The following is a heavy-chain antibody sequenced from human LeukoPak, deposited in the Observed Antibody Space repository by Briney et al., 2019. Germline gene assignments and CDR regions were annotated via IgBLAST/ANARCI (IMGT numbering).Heavy chain of an antibody. V-gene: IGHV3-53*01. CDR1: GFTVSSNY. Sequence: GGSLRLSCAAYGFTVSSNYMSWVRQAPGKGLEWVSVIYSGGSTYYADSVKGRFTISRDNSKNTLYLQMNSLRAEDTAVYYCARDRYSSSWDPYYYYYMDVWGKGTTVTVSS. CDR2: IYSGGST. J-gene: IGHJ6*03. D-gene: IGHD6-13*01. CDR3: ARDRYSSSWDPYYYYYMDV.